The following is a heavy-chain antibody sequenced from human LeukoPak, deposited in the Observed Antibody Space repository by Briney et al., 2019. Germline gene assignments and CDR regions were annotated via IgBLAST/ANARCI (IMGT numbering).Heavy chain of an antibody. V-gene: IGHV1-2*02. J-gene: IGHJ4*02. Sequence: ASVKVSCKASGYTFNDHYMHWVRQAPGQGLEWMGWINPNSGGTNYAQKFQGRVTMTRDTTISTAYMELSRLRSDDTAVYYCANEFLGYCSSTSCAPGYWGQGTLVTVSS. CDR3: ANEFLGYCSSTSCAPGY. CDR2: INPNSGGT. CDR1: GYTFNDHY. D-gene: IGHD2-2*01.